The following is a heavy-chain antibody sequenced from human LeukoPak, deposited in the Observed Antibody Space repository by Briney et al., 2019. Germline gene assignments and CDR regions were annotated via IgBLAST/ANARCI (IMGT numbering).Heavy chain of an antibody. J-gene: IGHJ2*01. V-gene: IGHV3-30*02. CDR2: IRYDGSNK. Sequence: GGSLRLSCAASGFTFSSYGMHWVRQAPGKGLEWVAFIRYDGSNKNYADSVKGRFTISRDNSKNTLYLQMNSLRAEDTAVYYCAKDGSSWYWYFDLWGRGTLVTVSS. CDR1: GFTFSSYG. CDR3: AKDGSSWYWYFDL. D-gene: IGHD6-13*01.